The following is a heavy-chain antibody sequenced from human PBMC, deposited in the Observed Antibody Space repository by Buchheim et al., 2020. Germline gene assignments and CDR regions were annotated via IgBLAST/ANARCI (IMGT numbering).Heavy chain of an antibody. J-gene: IGHJ4*02. V-gene: IGHV3-33*01. CDR3: ARDSTSANFDH. D-gene: IGHD2-2*01. Sequence: QVQLVESGGGVVQPGRSLRLSCAASGFTFSSFGMHWVRQAPGKGLEWVAVIWYDGSKTSYADSVKGRFTISRDNPKNTLYLQMNSLRAEDTAVCYCARDSTSANFDHWGQGAL. CDR1: GFTFSSFG. CDR2: IWYDGSKT.